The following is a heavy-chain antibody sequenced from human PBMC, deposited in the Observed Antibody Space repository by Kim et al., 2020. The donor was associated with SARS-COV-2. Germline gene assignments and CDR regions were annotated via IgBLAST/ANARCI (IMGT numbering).Heavy chain of an antibody. Sequence: PSLKRRITISVDKSKNQFSLKLGSVTAADTAVYYCARSITIFGVVITFDYWGQGTLVTVSS. V-gene: IGHV4-4*02. D-gene: IGHD3-3*01. J-gene: IGHJ4*02. CDR3: ARSITIFGVVITFDY.